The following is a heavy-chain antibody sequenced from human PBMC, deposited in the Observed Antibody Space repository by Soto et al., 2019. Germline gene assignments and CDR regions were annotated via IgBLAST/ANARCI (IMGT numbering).Heavy chain of an antibody. D-gene: IGHD3-10*01. CDR2: TYYRSKWNN. CDR3: TGITWFRGMDV. Sequence: SQTLSLTCVISGDSVSSNSAGWNWIRQSPSRGLEWLGRTYYRSKWNNDYALSVKSRITINPDTSKNQFSLHLYSVTPEDTAVYYCTGITWFRGMDVWGQGTPVTVSS. CDR1: GDSVSSNSAG. J-gene: IGHJ6*02. V-gene: IGHV6-1*01.